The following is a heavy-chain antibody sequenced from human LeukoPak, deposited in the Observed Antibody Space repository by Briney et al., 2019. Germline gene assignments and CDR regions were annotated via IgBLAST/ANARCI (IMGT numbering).Heavy chain of an antibody. CDR2: IYPGDSDT. Sequence: GESLKISCKGSGYSFNSYWIGWVRQMPGKGLEWMGIIYPGDSDTRYSPSFQGQVTISADKSISTAYLQWSSLKASDTAMHYCARSARDSSGYYLYYFDYWGQGTLVTVSS. D-gene: IGHD3-22*01. V-gene: IGHV5-51*01. CDR1: GYSFNSYW. J-gene: IGHJ4*02. CDR3: ARSARDSSGYYLYYFDY.